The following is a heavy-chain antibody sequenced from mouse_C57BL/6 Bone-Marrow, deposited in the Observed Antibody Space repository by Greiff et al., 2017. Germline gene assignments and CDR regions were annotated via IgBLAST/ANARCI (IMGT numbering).Heavy chain of an antibody. CDR3: ARVGLGWYFDV. Sequence: EESGPGLVKPSQSLSLTCSVTGYSITSGYYWNWIRQFPGNKLEWMGYISYDGSNNYNPSLKNRISITRDTSKNQFFLKLNSVTTEDTATYYWARVGLGWYFDVWGTGTTVTVSS. J-gene: IGHJ1*03. CDR1: GYSITSGYY. D-gene: IGHD4-1*01. V-gene: IGHV3-6*01. CDR2: ISYDGSN.